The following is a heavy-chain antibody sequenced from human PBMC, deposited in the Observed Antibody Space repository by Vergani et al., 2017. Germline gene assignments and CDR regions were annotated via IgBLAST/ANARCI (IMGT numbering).Heavy chain of an antibody. CDR2: INHSGST. V-gene: IGHV4-34*01. CDR1: GGSFSGYS. J-gene: IGHJ5*02. Sequence: QVQLQQWGAGLLKPSETLSLTCAVYGGSFSGYSWSWIRQPPGKGLEWIGEINHSGSTNYNPSLETRVTISGDTSKNQFSLKLNSVTAADTAVYYCGRVADFYGLGSRLLDLWGQGILVTVSS. D-gene: IGHD3-10*01. CDR3: GRVADFYGLGSRLLDL.